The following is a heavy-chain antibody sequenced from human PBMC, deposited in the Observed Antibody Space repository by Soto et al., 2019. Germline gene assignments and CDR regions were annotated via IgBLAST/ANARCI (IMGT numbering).Heavy chain of an antibody. Sequence: QVQLVQSGAEVKKPGSSVKVSCKASGGTFSSYTISWVRQAPGQGLEWMGRIIPILGIANYAQKFQGRVTITADKSTSTAYMELSSLRSEDTAVYYCAREANGAVRYFDWLCGAFDIWGQGTMVTVSS. CDR3: AREANGAVRYFDWLCGAFDI. V-gene: IGHV1-69*08. CDR1: GGTFSSYT. J-gene: IGHJ3*02. D-gene: IGHD3-9*01. CDR2: IIPILGIA.